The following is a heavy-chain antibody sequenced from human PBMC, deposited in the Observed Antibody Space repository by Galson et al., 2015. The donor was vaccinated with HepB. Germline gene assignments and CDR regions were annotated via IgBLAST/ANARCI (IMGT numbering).Heavy chain of an antibody. V-gene: IGHV1-2*02. CDR3: GRVAAFCSTTNCYTEAADY. CDR1: GYTFSDYY. D-gene: IGHD2-2*02. CDR2: INPNSGGT. Sequence: SVKVSCKASGYTFSDYYIHWVRQAPGQGLEWMGWINPNSGGTKYAQRFQGRVTMTRDTSINTAYLELRGLRSDDTAVYYCGRVAAFCSTTNCYTEAADYWGQGTLVTVSS. J-gene: IGHJ4*02.